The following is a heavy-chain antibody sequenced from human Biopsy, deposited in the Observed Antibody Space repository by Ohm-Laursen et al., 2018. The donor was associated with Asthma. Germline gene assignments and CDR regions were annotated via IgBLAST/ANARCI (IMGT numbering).Heavy chain of an antibody. V-gene: IGHV3-53*01. CDR1: GFAVSRDH. CDR2: IYSGGTS. CDR3: ARGDSSNWSHYYFDY. D-gene: IGHD3-9*01. Sequence: SLRLSCTASGFAVSRDHMFWVRQAPGKGLEWVSVIYSGGTSHTAASVRGRFTISRDYSKNTLYLQMHSLRAEDTAVYYCARGDSSNWSHYYFDYWGRGDLVTVSS. J-gene: IGHJ2*01.